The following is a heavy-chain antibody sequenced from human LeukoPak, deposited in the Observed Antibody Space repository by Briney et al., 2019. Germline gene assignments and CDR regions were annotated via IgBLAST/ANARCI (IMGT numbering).Heavy chain of an antibody. CDR1: GYTFTSYG. J-gene: IGHJ3*02. CDR2: MSAYNGNR. CDR3: ARAGGATGGNKAFDI. V-gene: IGHV1-18*01. D-gene: IGHD2-8*02. Sequence: ASVTVSCKASGYTFTSYGISWVRQAPGQRLGWMGWMSAYNGNRNYAQNLQGRGTMTTDTSTSTPYMELRSLRSDDTAVYYCARAGGATGGNKAFDIWGQGTMVTVSS.